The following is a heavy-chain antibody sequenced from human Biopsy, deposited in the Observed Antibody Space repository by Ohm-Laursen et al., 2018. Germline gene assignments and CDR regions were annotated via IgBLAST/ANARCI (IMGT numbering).Heavy chain of an antibody. CDR2: NIPILGTG. Sequence: SVKVSCKAPGGTFSNYGVNWVRQAPGQGLEWLGGNIPILGTGNYAQKFQDRVTVAAVTSTSTATMELRSLRSDVTAVYYCATKLTGYFHHWGQGTLVIVSS. CDR3: ATKLTGYFHH. CDR1: GGTFSNYG. V-gene: IGHV1-69*06. D-gene: IGHD3-9*01. J-gene: IGHJ1*01.